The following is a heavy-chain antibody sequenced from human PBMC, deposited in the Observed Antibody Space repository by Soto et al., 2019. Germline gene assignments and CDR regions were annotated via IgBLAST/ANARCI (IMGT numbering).Heavy chain of an antibody. Sequence: SETLSLTCTVSGGSISSYYWSWIRQPPGKGLEWIGYIYYSGSTNYNPSLKSRVTISVDTSKNQFSLKLSSVTAADTAVYYCARTGRGAGPYSIVVVPAAMYYYYMDVWGKGTTVTVSS. V-gene: IGHV4-59*01. CDR2: IYYSGST. D-gene: IGHD2-2*01. CDR3: ARTGRGAGPYSIVVVPAAMYYYYMDV. J-gene: IGHJ6*03. CDR1: GGSISSYY.